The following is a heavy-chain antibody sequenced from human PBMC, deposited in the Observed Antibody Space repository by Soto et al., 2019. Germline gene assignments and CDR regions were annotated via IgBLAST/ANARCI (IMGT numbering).Heavy chain of an antibody. D-gene: IGHD6-6*01. J-gene: IGHJ4*02. CDR3: ARGRTSIATRRFDY. CDR1: GGSFSGYY. CDR2: INHSGST. Sequence: LSLTCAVYGGSFSGYYWSWIRQPPGKGLEWIGEINHSGSTNYNPSLKSRVTISVDTSKNQFSLKLSSVTAADTAVYYCARGRTSIATRRFDYWGQGTLVTVSS. V-gene: IGHV4-34*01.